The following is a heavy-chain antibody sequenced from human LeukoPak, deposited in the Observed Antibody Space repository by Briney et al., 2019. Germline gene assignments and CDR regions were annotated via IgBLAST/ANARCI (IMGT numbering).Heavy chain of an antibody. CDR1: GGSFSGYY. CDR3: ASPYYYGSGSYGNAFDI. D-gene: IGHD3-10*01. Sequence: SETLSLTCAVYGGSFSGYYWSWIRQPPGKGLEWIGEINHSGSTNYNPSLKSRVTISVDTSKNQFSLKLSSVTAADTAVYYCASPYYYGSGSYGNAFDIWGQGTMVTGSS. CDR2: INHSGST. J-gene: IGHJ3*02. V-gene: IGHV4-34*01.